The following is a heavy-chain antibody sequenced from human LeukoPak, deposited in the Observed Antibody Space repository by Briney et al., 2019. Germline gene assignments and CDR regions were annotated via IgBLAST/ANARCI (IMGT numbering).Heavy chain of an antibody. D-gene: IGHD5-18*01. CDR2: ISGSGGST. J-gene: IGHJ4*02. CDR3: AKAMVIRVFDY. CDR1: GFTFSDYW. V-gene: IGHV3-23*01. Sequence: PGGSLRLSCAASGFTFSDYWLHWVRQAPGKGLEWVSAISGSGGSTYYADSVKGRFTISRDNSKNTLYLQMNSLRAEDTAVYYCAKAMVIRVFDYWGQGTLVTVSS.